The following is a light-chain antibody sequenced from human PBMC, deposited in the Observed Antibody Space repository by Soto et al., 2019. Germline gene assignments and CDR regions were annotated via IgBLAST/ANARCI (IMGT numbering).Light chain of an antibody. J-gene: IGKJ3*01. V-gene: IGKV3-20*01. CDR3: QQYGSSSFA. CDR2: GAS. Sequence: EIVLTQSPGTQSLSPGERATLSCRARQSISSTYLAWYQKKPGQAPRLLLYGASSRATGIPDRFSGSGSGRDFTLTISRLEPEDSAVYYCQQYGSSSFAFGPGTKVQIK. CDR1: QSISSTY.